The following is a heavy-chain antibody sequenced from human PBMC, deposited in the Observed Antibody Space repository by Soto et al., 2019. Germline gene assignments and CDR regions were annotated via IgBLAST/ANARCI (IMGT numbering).Heavy chain of an antibody. V-gene: IGHV4-59*01. CDR3: AGAHYDFWSGNWRWFDP. D-gene: IGHD3-3*01. CDR2: MYYNGST. J-gene: IGHJ5*02. Sequence: ASETLSLTCSVSGGSISSYYWSWIRQPPGKGLEWIGYMYYNGSTNYNPSLKSRVTISVDTSKKQFSLKLSSVTAADTAVYYCAGAHYDFWSGNWRWFDPWGQGTLVTVSS. CDR1: GGSISSYY.